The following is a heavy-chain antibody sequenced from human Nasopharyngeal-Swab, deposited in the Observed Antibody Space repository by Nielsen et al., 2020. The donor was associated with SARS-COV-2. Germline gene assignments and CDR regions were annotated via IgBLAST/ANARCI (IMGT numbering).Heavy chain of an antibody. CDR3: ARDPIQRITMVRGVTRLNYYYMDV. CDR1: GFTFSSYG. CDR2: IWYDGSNK. V-gene: IGHV3-33*01. Sequence: RGSLRLSCAASGFTFSSYGMHWVRQAPGKGLEWVAVIWYDGSNKYYADSVKGRFTISRDNSKNTLYLQMNSLRAEDTAVYYCARDPIQRITMVRGVTRLNYYYMDVWGKGTTVTVSS. D-gene: IGHD3-10*01. J-gene: IGHJ6*03.